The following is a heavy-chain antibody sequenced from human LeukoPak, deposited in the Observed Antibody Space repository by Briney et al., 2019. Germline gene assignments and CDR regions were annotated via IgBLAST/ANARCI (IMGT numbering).Heavy chain of an antibody. CDR3: ARQEGPAIIAAADY. V-gene: IGHV3-21*01. D-gene: IGHD6-13*01. CDR2: IGISSNKI. J-gene: IGHJ4*02. CDR1: GFTLRSYT. Sequence: GGSLRLSCAASGFTLRSYTMNWVRQAPGKGLEWVSSIGISSNKIYYADSVKGRFIISRDNAKNSLYLQMNSLRAEDTAVYYCARQEGPAIIAAADYWGQGTLVTVSS.